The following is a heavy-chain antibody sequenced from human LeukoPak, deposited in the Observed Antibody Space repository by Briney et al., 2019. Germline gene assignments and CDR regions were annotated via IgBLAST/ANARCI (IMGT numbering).Heavy chain of an antibody. CDR3: ARRGFSDSRGYYPDFDY. CDR2: ARNKANSHTT. Sequence: PGGSLRLSCVASGFTFSDYYMDWVRQAPGKGLEWVGRARNKANSHTTEYVASVKGRFIISRDDSKSSLYLQMNSLKTEDTAVYFCARRGFSDSRGYYPDFDYWGRGTLVTVSS. V-gene: IGHV3-72*01. CDR1: GFTFSDYY. D-gene: IGHD3-22*01. J-gene: IGHJ4*02.